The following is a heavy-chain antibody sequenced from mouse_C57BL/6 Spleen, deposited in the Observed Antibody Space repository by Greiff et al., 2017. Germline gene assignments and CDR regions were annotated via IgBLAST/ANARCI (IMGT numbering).Heavy chain of an antibody. J-gene: IGHJ3*01. V-gene: IGHV1-62-2*01. CDR2: FYPGSGSI. Sequence: QVQLKESGAELVKPGASVKLSCKASGYTFTEYTIHWVKQRSGQGLEWIGWFYPGSGSIKYNEKFKDKATLTADKSSSTVYMELSRLTSEDSAVYFCARHEEGYYYGSSSAWFAYWGQGTLVTVSA. D-gene: IGHD1-1*01. CDR1: GYTFTEYT. CDR3: ARHEEGYYYGSSSAWFAY.